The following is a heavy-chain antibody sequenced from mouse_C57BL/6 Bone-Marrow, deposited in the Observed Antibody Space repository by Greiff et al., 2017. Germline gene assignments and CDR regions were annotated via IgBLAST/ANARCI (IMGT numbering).Heavy chain of an antibody. CDR1: GYTFTSYW. J-gene: IGHJ1*03. V-gene: IGHV1-55*01. D-gene: IGHD2-5*01. CDR3: ARPYYSNYWYFDV. Sequence: VQLQQPGAELVKPGASVKMSCKASGYTFTSYWITWVKQRPGQGLEWIGDIDPGSGSTNYNEKFKSKATLTVDTSSSTAYMQLSSLTSEDSAVYYCARPYYSNYWYFDVWGRGTTGIVSS. CDR2: IDPGSGST.